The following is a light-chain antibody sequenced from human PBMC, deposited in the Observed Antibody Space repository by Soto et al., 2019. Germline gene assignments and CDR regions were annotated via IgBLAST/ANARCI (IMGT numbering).Light chain of an antibody. CDR2: DVS. V-gene: IGKV1-5*01. Sequence: DVQMTQSPSTLSASVGDRVTITCRASQSINNLLAWYQQKPGKAPKFLIYDVSTLESGVPSRFSGSGSGTEFTLTISSLQPEDFATYYCQQYDSYPLTCGGGTKGDIK. CDR1: QSINNL. J-gene: IGKJ4*01. CDR3: QQYDSYPLT.